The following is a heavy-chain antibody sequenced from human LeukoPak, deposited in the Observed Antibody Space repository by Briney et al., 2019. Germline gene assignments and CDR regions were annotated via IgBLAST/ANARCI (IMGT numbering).Heavy chain of an antibody. CDR3: ASFHRQWLGRRANAFDI. CDR1: GFTFSSYW. D-gene: IGHD6-19*01. CDR2: INSDGSST. J-gene: IGHJ3*02. V-gene: IGHV3-74*01. Sequence: PGGSLRLSCAASGFTFSSYWMHWVRQAPGKGLVWVSRINSDGSSTSYADSVKGRFTISRDNAKNTLYLQMNSLRAEDTAVYYCASFHRQWLGRRANAFDIWGQGTMVTVSS.